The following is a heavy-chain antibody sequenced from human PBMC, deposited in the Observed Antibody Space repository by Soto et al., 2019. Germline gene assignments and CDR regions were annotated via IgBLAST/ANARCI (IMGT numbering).Heavy chain of an antibody. CDR3: ARHRYYDSSGYLPDY. CDR2: IYYSGST. J-gene: IGHJ4*02. Sequence: SETLSLTCTVSGGSISSYYWSWIRQPPGKGLEWIGYIYYSGSTNYNPSLKSRVTISVDTSKNQFSLKLSSVTAADTAVYYCARHRYYDSSGYLPDYWGQGTLVTVSS. V-gene: IGHV4-59*08. CDR1: GGSISSYY. D-gene: IGHD3-22*01.